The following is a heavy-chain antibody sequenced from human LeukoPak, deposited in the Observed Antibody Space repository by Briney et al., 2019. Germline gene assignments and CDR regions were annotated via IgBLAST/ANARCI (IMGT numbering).Heavy chain of an antibody. CDR1: GYTFITYH. Sequence: ASVKVSCKASGYTFITYHINWVRQVPGQGLEWMGWTNPHTGQTGYVLKFQGRVTMTRDTSISTAYMELNSLTSDDTAVYFCVGVTSGRMDFDYWGQGTLVTVSS. J-gene: IGHJ4*02. V-gene: IGHV1-8*01. D-gene: IGHD6-19*01. CDR3: VGVTSGRMDFDY. CDR2: TNPHTGQT.